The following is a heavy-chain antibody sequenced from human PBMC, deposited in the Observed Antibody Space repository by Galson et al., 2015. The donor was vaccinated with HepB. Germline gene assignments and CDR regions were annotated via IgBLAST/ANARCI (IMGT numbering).Heavy chain of an antibody. CDR3: ARDKRLWLVRDYYYYYGMDV. Sequence: SLRLSCAASGFTFSSYWMSWVRQAPGKGLEWVANIKQDGSEKYYVDSVKGRFTISRDNAKNSLYLQMNSLRAEDTAVYYCARDKRLWLVRDYYYYYGMDVWGQGTTVTVSS. CDR2: IKQDGSEK. J-gene: IGHJ6*02. CDR1: GFTFSSYW. D-gene: IGHD6-19*01. V-gene: IGHV3-7*03.